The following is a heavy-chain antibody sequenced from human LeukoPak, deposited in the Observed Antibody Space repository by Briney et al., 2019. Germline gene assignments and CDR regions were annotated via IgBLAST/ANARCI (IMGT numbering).Heavy chain of an antibody. CDR3: AKEFLLLTRGLGMDV. V-gene: IGHV3-9*01. CDR2: ISWNSGSI. Sequence: PGGSLRLSCAASGFNFKNYWMHWVRQAPGKGLEWVSGISWNSGSIGYADSVKGRFTISRDNAKNSLYLQMNSLRAEDTALYYCAKEFLLLTRGLGMDVWGQGTTVTVSS. CDR1: GFNFKNYW. J-gene: IGHJ6*02. D-gene: IGHD2-8*02.